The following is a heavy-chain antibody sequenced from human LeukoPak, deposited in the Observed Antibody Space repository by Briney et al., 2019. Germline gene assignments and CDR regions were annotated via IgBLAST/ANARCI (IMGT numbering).Heavy chain of an antibody. CDR2: IYYSGST. J-gene: IGHJ4*02. CDR3: ARDDYDYGDHYFDY. D-gene: IGHD4-17*01. CDR1: GGSISSYY. V-gene: IGHV4-59*01. Sequence: LETLSLTCTVSGGSISSYYWSWIRQPPGKGLEWIGYIYYSGSTNYNPSLKSRVTISVDTSKNQFSLKLSSVTAADTAVYYCARDDYDYGDHYFDYWGQGTLVTVSS.